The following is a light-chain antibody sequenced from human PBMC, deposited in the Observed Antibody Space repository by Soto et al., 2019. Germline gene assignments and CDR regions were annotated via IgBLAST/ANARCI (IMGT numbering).Light chain of an antibody. J-gene: IGKJ1*01. Sequence: SPATLSVSPGERATLSCRASQSVSSYLAWYQQKPGQAPRLLIYDASNRATGIPARFSGSGSGTDFTLTISSLEPEDFAVYYCQQRSNWPRTFGQGTKVDIK. CDR2: DAS. V-gene: IGKV3-11*01. CDR1: QSVSSY. CDR3: QQRSNWPRT.